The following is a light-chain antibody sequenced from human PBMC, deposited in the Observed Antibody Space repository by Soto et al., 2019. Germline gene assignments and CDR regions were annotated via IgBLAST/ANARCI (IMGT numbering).Light chain of an antibody. Sequence: EIVLTQSPGALSVAPGETLSLSCRASETINNNFVAWYQQRPGQVPRLLMYGASIRVSGVPDRISGRRSGTGFILTIARVEPEDSAVYFCQQYHLSPLPFGGGTQV. CDR1: ETINNNF. J-gene: IGKJ4*01. CDR2: GAS. CDR3: QQYHLSPLP. V-gene: IGKV3-20*01.